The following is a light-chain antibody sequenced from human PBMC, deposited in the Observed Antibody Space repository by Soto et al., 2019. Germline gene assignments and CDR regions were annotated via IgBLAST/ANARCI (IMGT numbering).Light chain of an antibody. CDR1: QSIDDA. Sequence: DIQMTQSPSTLSAYVGDRVTITCRASQSIDDALAWYQQKPGKAPKLLIYKASSLESGVPSRFSGSGSGTGFTLTISSLQPDDFATYYCQQYYRFLTFGQGTKLEIK. J-gene: IGKJ2*01. CDR3: QQYYRFLT. CDR2: KAS. V-gene: IGKV1-5*03.